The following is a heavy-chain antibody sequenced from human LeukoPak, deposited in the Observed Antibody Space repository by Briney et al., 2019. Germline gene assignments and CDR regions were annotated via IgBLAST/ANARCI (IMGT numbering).Heavy chain of an antibody. CDR2: IYPDDSDT. V-gene: IGHV5-51*01. CDR1: GYSFTNYW. CDR3: ARHFRMIRGVVVHFDY. D-gene: IGHD3-10*01. J-gene: IGHJ4*02. Sequence: GESLKISCKGSGYSFTNYWIGWVRQMPGKGLEWMGIIYPDDSDTRYSPSFQGQVTISADKSISTAYLQWSSLKASDTAMYYCARHFRMIRGVVVHFDYWGQGTLVTVSS.